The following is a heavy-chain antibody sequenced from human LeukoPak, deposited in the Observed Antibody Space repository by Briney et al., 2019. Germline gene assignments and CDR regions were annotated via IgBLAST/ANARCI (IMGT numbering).Heavy chain of an antibody. CDR1: GGSFSGYY. J-gene: IGHJ4*02. Sequence: SETLSLTCAVYGGSFSGYYWSWIRQPPGKGLEWIGEIYHSGSTNYNPSLKSRVTISVDKSKNQFSLKLSSVTAADTAVYYCARVRSWYDFWSGPAGPFDYWGQGTLVTVSS. D-gene: IGHD3-3*01. CDR3: ARVRSWYDFWSGPAGPFDY. CDR2: IYHSGST. V-gene: IGHV4-34*01.